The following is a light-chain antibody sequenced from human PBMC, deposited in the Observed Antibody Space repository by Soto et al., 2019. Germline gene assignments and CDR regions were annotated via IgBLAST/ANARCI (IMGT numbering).Light chain of an antibody. Sequence: QSVLTQPPSASGSPGQSVTISCTGTSSDVGGYNYVSWYQQHPGKAPKLMIYEVSKWPSGVPDRFSGSKSGNTASLTVSGLQAEDEADYYCSSYAGSRYVFGTGTKVTVL. J-gene: IGLJ1*01. CDR2: EVS. CDR3: SSYAGSRYV. CDR1: SSDVGGYNY. V-gene: IGLV2-8*01.